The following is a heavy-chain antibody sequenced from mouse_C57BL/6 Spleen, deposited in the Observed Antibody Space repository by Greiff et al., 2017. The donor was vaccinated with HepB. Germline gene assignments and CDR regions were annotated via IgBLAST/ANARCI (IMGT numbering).Heavy chain of an antibody. Sequence: VQLKESGGGLVKPGGSLKLSCAASGFTFSDYGMHWVRQAPEKGLEWVAYISSGSSTIYYADTVKGRFTISRDNAKNTLFLQMTSLRSEDTAMYYCGKGTGGGFAYWGQRTLVTVSA. CDR1: GFTFSDYG. V-gene: IGHV5-17*01. CDR3: GKGTGGGFAY. J-gene: IGHJ3*01. CDR2: ISSGSSTI.